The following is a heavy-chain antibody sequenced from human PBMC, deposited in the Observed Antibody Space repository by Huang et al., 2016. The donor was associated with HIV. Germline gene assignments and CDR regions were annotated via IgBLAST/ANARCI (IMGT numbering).Heavy chain of an antibody. CDR3: ATKTGAMDI. J-gene: IGHJ6*02. V-gene: IGHV3-7*01. D-gene: IGHD1-7*01. Sequence: VESGGRLVQPGGSIRLSCVGSTFSFGAYWMSWVRPPPGGGVEGGANIKQDESVKYYVESVKGRFNISRDNAKKILFLQMDNVRVEDTATYYCATKTGAMDIWGQGTAVTVS. CDR2: IKQDESVK. CDR1: TFSFGAYW.